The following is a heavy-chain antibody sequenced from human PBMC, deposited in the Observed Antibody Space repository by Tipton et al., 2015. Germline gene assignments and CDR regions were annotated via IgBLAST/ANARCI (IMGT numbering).Heavy chain of an antibody. CDR3: ARDLEHGMDV. Sequence: TLSLTCTVSGGSVSSGSYYWSWIRQPPGKGMEWIGYISFRDTTHYNPSLKSRITISLNTSKNQFSLKMSSVTAADTAVYFCARDLEHGMDVWGQWTTVTVS. CDR2: ISFRDTT. CDR1: GGSVSSGSYY. V-gene: IGHV4-61*01. J-gene: IGHJ6*02.